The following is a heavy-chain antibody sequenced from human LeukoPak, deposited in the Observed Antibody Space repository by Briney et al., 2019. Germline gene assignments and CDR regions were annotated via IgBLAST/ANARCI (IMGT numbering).Heavy chain of an antibody. V-gene: IGHV3-30*03. CDR3: ARLGDYFDY. Sequence: LPGGSLRLSCAASGFTFSSYGMHWVRQAPGKGLEWVAVISYDGSNKYYADSVKGRFTISRDNSKNTLYLQMNSLRAEDTAVYYCARLGDYFDYWGQGTLVTVSS. CDR1: GFTFSSYG. D-gene: IGHD1-26*01. J-gene: IGHJ4*02. CDR2: ISYDGSNK.